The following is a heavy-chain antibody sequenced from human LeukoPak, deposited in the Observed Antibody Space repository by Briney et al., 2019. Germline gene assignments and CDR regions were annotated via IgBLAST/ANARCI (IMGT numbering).Heavy chain of an antibody. CDR1: GFTFSSYW. J-gene: IGHJ4*02. V-gene: IGHV3-74*01. Sequence: GGSLRLSCEASGFTFSSYWMHWVRQAPGKGLVWVSRIDSDGNRISYADSVKGRSTISRDNAKNTLYLQMNSLRAEDTAVYYCAKDLPALEYWGQGTLVTVSS. D-gene: IGHD2-2*01. CDR3: AKDLPALEY. CDR2: IDSDGNRI.